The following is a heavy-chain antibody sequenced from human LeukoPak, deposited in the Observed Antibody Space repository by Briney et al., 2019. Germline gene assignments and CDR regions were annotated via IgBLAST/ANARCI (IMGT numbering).Heavy chain of an antibody. CDR2: IRSKTYGETT. CDR3: TRGIAKTGMNC. J-gene: IGHJ4*02. V-gene: IGHV3-49*04. CDR1: GFTFGDNA. D-gene: IGHD6-19*01. Sequence: GGSLRLSCTASGFTFGDNAMTWVRQAPGRGLEWVGFIRSKTYGETTEYAASVKGRFTISRDDSKSTAYLQMNSLKSEDTAVYYCTRGIAKTGMNCWGQGTLVTVSA.